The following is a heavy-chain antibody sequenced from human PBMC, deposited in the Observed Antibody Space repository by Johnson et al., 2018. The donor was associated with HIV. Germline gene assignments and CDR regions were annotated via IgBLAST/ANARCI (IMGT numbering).Heavy chain of an antibody. J-gene: IGHJ3*02. V-gene: IGHV3-30*04. CDR3: AQGYYDILTGYYDAFDI. D-gene: IGHD3-9*01. Sequence: QVQLVESGGGVVQPGRSLRLSCAASGFTFSSYAMHWVRQAPGKGLEWVAVISYDGSNKYYADSVKGRFTISRDNSKNTLYLQMNSLRAEDTAVYYCAQGYYDILTGYYDAFDIWGQGTMVMVSS. CDR1: GFTFSSYA. CDR2: ISYDGSNK.